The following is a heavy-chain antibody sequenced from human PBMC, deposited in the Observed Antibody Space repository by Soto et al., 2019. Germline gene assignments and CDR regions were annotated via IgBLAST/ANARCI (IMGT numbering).Heavy chain of an antibody. Sequence: SVKVSCKAAGGTFSSCAISWVRQAPGQGLEWMGGIIPIFGTANYAQKFQGRVTITADESTSTAYMELSSLRPEDPAVYCCARARAVARDYCYLGMDVGGQGTTVTVSS. V-gene: IGHV1-69*13. D-gene: IGHD6-19*01. CDR2: IIPIFGTA. J-gene: IGHJ6*02. CDR3: ARARAVARDYCYLGMDV. CDR1: GGTFSSCA.